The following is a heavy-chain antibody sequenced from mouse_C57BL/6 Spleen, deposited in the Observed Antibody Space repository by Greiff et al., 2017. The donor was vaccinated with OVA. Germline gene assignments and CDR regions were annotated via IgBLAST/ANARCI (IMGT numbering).Heavy chain of an antibody. V-gene: IGHV1-55*01. J-gene: IGHJ2*01. D-gene: IGHD1-1*01. CDR2: IYPGSGST. CDR3: ARDRGTTVVEGGYFDY. CDR1: GYTFTSYW. Sequence: QVQLQQPGAELVKPGASVKMSCKASGYTFTSYWITWVKQRPGQGLEWIGDIYPGSGSTNYNEKFKSKATLTVDTSSSTAYMQLSSLTSEDSAVYYCARDRGTTVVEGGYFDYWGQGTTLTVSS.